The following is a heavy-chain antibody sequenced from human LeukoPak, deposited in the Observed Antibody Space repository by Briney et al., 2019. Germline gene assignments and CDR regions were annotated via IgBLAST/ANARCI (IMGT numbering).Heavy chain of an antibody. CDR3: ARRGSKTYDFDF. V-gene: IGHV3-33*01. J-gene: IGHJ4*02. Sequence: GGSLRLSCKASGFTFSSYGMHWVRQAPGKGLEWVTVIWSDGSQMYYADSVKGRFTISRDNSKNTLSLQMDSLRAEDTAIYYCARRGSKTYDFDFWGQGTLVTVSS. CDR2: IWSDGSQM. CDR1: GFTFSSYG. D-gene: IGHD3-16*01.